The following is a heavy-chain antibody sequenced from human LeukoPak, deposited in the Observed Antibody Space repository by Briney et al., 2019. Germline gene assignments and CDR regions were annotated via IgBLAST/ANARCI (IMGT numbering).Heavy chain of an antibody. D-gene: IGHD2-2*01. V-gene: IGHV4-34*01. Sequence: SETLSLTRAVYGGSFSGYHWSWIRQPPGKGLEWLGEINHSGSTNYNPSLESRVTMSVDTSKSQFSLKLSSVSAADTAMYFCARDGRYCTSTSCFDYYGMDVWGQGPRPPSP. J-gene: IGHJ6*02. CDR3: ARDGRYCTSTSCFDYYGMDV. CDR1: GGSFSGYH. CDR2: INHSGST.